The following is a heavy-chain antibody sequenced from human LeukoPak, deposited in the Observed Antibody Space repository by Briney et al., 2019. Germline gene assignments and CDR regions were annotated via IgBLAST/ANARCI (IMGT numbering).Heavy chain of an antibody. Sequence: SETLSLTCAVSGYSISSGYYWGWIRQTPEKGLEWIATIYYSGSTYYKPSLKSRATISVDTSKNQFSLRLHSVTAADTAVYYCARQRSGNHWAFDYWGQGTLVNVSS. V-gene: IGHV4-38-2*01. D-gene: IGHD3-3*01. CDR3: ARQRSGNHWAFDY. J-gene: IGHJ4*02. CDR2: IYYSGST. CDR1: GYSISSGYY.